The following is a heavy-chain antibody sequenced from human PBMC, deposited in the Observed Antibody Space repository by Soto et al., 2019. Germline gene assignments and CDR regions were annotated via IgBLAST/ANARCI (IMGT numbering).Heavy chain of an antibody. CDR1: GFTSSSYA. CDR2: ISGSGGST. D-gene: IGHD6-13*01. CDR3: AKVESISWLNNWFDP. V-gene: IGHV3-23*01. Sequence: PGGSLRLSCAASGFTSSSYAMSWVRQAPGKGLEWVSAISGSGGSTYYADSVKGRFTISRDNSKNTLYLQMNSLRAEDTAVYYCAKVESISWLNNWFDPWGQGTLVTVSS. J-gene: IGHJ5*02.